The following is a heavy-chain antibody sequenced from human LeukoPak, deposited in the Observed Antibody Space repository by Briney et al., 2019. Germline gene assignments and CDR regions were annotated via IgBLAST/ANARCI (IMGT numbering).Heavy chain of an antibody. D-gene: IGHD3-22*01. V-gene: IGHV3-21*05. J-gene: IGHJ4*02. Sequence: GGSLRLSCAASGFTFSSYGMHWVRQAPGKGLEWVSYISSSSSYTNYADSVKGRFTISRDNAKNSLYLQMNSLRDEDTAVYYCARDAYDTSAYYYFDYWGQGTLVTVSS. CDR1: GFTFSSYG. CDR2: ISSSSSYT. CDR3: ARDAYDTSAYYYFDY.